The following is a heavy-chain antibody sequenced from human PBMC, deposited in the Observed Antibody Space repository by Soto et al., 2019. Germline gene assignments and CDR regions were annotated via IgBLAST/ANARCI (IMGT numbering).Heavy chain of an antibody. D-gene: IGHD3-10*01. CDR1: GIILGSRA. Sequence: PXVFVRRSYVACGIILGSRAMGWVRRAPGEGLEWVSTITDTGGDTKYADSVRGRFTMSRDNSKKTLYLQMSRLRVEDSALYYCARGSTVSHPGSRIFDFWGRGTLFSVSS. CDR2: ITDTGGDT. CDR3: ARGSTVSHPGSRIFDF. V-gene: IGHV3-23*01. J-gene: IGHJ4*02.